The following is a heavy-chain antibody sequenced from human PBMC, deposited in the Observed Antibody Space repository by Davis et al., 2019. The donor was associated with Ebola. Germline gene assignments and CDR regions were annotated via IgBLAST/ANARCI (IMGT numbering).Heavy chain of an antibody. J-gene: IGHJ6*02. V-gene: IGHV3-13*01. D-gene: IGHD6-13*01. CDR3: ARDWYRHGMDV. Sequence: GESLKISCAASGFTFSDYYMSWIRQVPGKGLEWVSETGTNGDTYYADSVKGRFTISRENDKRSLYLQMNSLRAEDTAVYFCARDWYRHGMDVWGPGTTVTVSS. CDR1: GFTFSDYY. CDR2: TGTNGDT.